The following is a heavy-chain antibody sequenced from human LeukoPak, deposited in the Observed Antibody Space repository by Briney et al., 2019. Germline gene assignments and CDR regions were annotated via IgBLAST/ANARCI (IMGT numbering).Heavy chain of an antibody. CDR3: AKSRYDTSGYYSGDFDY. CDR1: GYTFTSYD. Sequence: ASVTVSCKASGYTFTSYDINWVRQATGQGLEWMGWMNPNSGNTGYAQKFQGRVTMTRNTSISTAYMELSSLRSEDTAVYYCAKSRYDTSGYYSGDFDYWGQGTLVTVSS. V-gene: IGHV1-8*01. J-gene: IGHJ4*02. D-gene: IGHD3-22*01. CDR2: MNPNSGNT.